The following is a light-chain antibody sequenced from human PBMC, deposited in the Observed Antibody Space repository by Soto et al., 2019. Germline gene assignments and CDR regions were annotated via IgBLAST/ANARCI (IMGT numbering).Light chain of an antibody. J-gene: IGKJ4*01. CDR3: QQSNKWQLT. CDR2: GAS. V-gene: IGKV3D-15*01. CDR1: QSVSSD. Sequence: EIVMTQSPATLSVSPGERSTLSCRASQSVSSDLVWYQQKPGQAPRLLISGASTRATSIPPRFSGSGSGTEFNLTISSLQAKDFAVYSCQQSNKWQLTFGGGTKMETK.